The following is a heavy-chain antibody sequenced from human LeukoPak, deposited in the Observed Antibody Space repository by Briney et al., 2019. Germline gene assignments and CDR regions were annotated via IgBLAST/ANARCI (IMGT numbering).Heavy chain of an antibody. D-gene: IGHD3-9*01. CDR2: IGPNGAST. Sequence: GGSLGLSCSTSGFTFSNHFMHWVRQAPGKGLEYVSSIGPNGASTLYADSVKGRFTISRDNSKNALYLQLTSPRLEDTALYYCVKDLTGTWSFDYWGQGTLVTVSS. V-gene: IGHV3-64D*06. CDR3: VKDLTGTWSFDY. J-gene: IGHJ4*02. CDR1: GFTFSNHF.